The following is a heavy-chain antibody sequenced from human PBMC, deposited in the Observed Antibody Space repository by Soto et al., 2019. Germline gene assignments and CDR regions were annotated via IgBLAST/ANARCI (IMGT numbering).Heavy chain of an antibody. CDR2: ISGSGGST. CDR3: AIRLWFAALSN. CDR1: GFTFSSYA. V-gene: IGHV3-23*01. Sequence: EVQLLESGGGLVQPGGSLRLSGAASGFTFSSYAMSWVRQAPRKGLEWVSAISGSGGSTYYADSVKGRFTISRDNSTNTLYLQMNTLRAEDTAVYYCAIRLWFAALSNWGPGTLVTVS. J-gene: IGHJ4*02. D-gene: IGHD3-10*01.